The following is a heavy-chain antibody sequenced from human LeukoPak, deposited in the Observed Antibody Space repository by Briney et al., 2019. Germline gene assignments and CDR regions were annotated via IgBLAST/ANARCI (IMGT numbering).Heavy chain of an antibody. CDR3: VKVTGTKYYYYGMDV. V-gene: IGHV3-64D*06. CDR2: INSNGGST. CDR1: GFAFSNYA. D-gene: IGHD1-20*01. J-gene: IGHJ6*02. Sequence: GSMRLSCSASGFAFSNYATHWVRQAPGKGLEYVAAINSNGGSTYYADSVKGRFTISGDNSKNTLYPQMSSLRAEDTAGYYCVKVTGTKYYYYGMDVWGQGTTVTVSS.